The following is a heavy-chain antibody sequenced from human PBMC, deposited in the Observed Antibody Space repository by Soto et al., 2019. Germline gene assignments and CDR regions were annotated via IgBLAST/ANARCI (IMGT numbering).Heavy chain of an antibody. V-gene: IGHV4-30-2*01. D-gene: IGHD3-22*01. J-gene: IGHJ6*02. Sequence: PSETLSLTCAVSGGSISSGGYSWSWIRQPPGKGLEWIGYIYHSGSTYYNPSLKSRVTISVDRSKNQFSLKLSSVTAADTAVYYCARGRAGYDSSGYYYPDYYYYYGMDVWGQGTTVTVSS. CDR1: GGSISSGGYS. CDR2: IYHSGST. CDR3: ARGRAGYDSSGYYYPDYYYYYGMDV.